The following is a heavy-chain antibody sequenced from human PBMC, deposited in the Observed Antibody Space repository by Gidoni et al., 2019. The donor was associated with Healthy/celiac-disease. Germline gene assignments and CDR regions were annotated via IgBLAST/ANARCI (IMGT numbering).Heavy chain of an antibody. V-gene: IGHV3-30*18. Sequence: QVQLVESGGGVVQPGRSLRLSCAASGFTFSSYGMHWVRQAPGKGLEWVAVISYDGSNKYYADSVKGRFTISRDNSKNTLYLQMNSLRAEDTAVYYCAKEHHDYGDYLRPFDYWGQGTLVTVSS. J-gene: IGHJ4*02. CDR3: AKEHHDYGDYLRPFDY. CDR1: GFTFSSYG. CDR2: ISYDGSNK. D-gene: IGHD4-17*01.